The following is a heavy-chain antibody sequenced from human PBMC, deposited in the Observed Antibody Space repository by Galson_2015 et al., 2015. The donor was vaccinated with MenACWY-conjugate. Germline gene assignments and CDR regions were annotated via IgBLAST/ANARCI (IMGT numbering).Heavy chain of an antibody. CDR1: GFTFTSSA. CDR2: IYSGGST. J-gene: IGHJ4*02. V-gene: IGHV3-66*01. Sequence: SLRLSCAASGFTFTSSAMSWVRQAPGKGLEWVSVIYSGGSTYYADSVKGRFTISRDNSKNTLYLQMNSLRAEDTAVYYCASAYSSSFSFDYWGQGTLVTVSS. CDR3: ASAYSSSFSFDY. D-gene: IGHD6-13*01.